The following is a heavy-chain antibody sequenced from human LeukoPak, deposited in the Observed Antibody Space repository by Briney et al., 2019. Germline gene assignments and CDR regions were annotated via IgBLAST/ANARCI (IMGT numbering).Heavy chain of an antibody. D-gene: IGHD4-23*01. CDR3: ARDQPHGGHFDY. J-gene: IGHJ4*02. Sequence: ASVKVSCKASGYTFTSYYMHWVRQAPGQGLEWMGIINPSGGSTSYAQKFQGRVTMARDTSTSTVYMELSSLRSEDTAVYYCARDQPHGGHFDYWGQGTLVTVSS. V-gene: IGHV1-46*01. CDR1: GYTFTSYY. CDR2: INPSGGST.